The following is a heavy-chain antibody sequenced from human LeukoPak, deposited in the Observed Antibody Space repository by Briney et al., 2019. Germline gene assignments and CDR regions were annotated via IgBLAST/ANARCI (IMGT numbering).Heavy chain of an antibody. J-gene: IGHJ4*02. CDR2: LYTSGST. D-gene: IGHD5-12*01. CDR1: GGSISSYY. Sequence: SETLSLTCTVSGGSISSYYWSWIRQPAGKGLEWIGHLYTSGSTNYNPSLKSRVTMSIDTSKNQFSLKLSSVTAADTAVYYCAESTGYSGYEGRIDYWGQGTLVTVSS. CDR3: AESTGYSGYEGRIDY. V-gene: IGHV4-4*07.